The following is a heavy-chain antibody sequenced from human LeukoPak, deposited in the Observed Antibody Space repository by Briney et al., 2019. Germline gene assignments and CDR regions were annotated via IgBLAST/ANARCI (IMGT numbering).Heavy chain of an antibody. V-gene: IGHV3-21*01. CDR2: ISSSSMYI. CDR3: ATSNTFYFDY. Sequence: GGSLRLSCAASGFTFSTFGMNWVRQAPGKGLEWVSSISSSSMYIYYADSLKGRFTISRDNAKSSLYLQMDGLRAEDTAVYYCATSNTFYFDYWGQGTLVTVSS. D-gene: IGHD2/OR15-2a*01. J-gene: IGHJ4*02. CDR1: GFTFSTFG.